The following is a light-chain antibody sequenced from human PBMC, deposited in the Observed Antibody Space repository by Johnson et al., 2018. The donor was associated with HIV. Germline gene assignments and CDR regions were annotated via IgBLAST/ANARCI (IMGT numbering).Light chain of an antibody. CDR3: ATWDSSLRAGF. Sequence: QSVLTQPPSVSAAPGQKVTISCSGNSCDIGNNYVSCHQQLPGTAPKLLIYDNNKRPSGIPDRFSGSKSGTSATLGITGLQTGDEADFYCATWDSSLRAGFFGTGTKVTVL. V-gene: IGLV1-51*01. J-gene: IGLJ1*01. CDR2: DNN. CDR1: SCDIGNNY.